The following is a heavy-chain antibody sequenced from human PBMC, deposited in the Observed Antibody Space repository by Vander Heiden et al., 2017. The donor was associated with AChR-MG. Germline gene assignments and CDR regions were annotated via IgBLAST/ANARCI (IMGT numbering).Heavy chain of an antibody. CDR2: INPNSGGT. J-gene: IGHJ6*02. CDR1: GYTFTGYN. V-gene: IGHV1-2*02. CDR3: ARVFLHPLDYYYYGMDV. Sequence: QVQPVQSGAEARKPGASVKLSCQASGYTFTGYNMHWVRQAPGQGLEWMGWINPNSGGTNYAQKFQGRVTMTRDTPISTAYMELSRLRSDDTAVYYCARVFLHPLDYYYYGMDVWGQGSAVAVSS.